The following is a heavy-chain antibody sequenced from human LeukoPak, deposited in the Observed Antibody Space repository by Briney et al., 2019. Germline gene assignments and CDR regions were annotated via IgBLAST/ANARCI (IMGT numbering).Heavy chain of an antibody. V-gene: IGHV5-51*01. CDR1: GYSFTTYW. Sequence: GESLKIPCRGSGYSFTTYWIGLVREMPAKGQEWVVIFYPGDSDTRYSPSFQGQVTMSADKSINTAYLQWSSLKASDTAMYYCARRQGCSSTSCPPDSWGQGTLVTVSS. CDR2: FYPGDSDT. D-gene: IGHD2-2*01. J-gene: IGHJ4*02. CDR3: ARRQGCSSTSCPPDS.